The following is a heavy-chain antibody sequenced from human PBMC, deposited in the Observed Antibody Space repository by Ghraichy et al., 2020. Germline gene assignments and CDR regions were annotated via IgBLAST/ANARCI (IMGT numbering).Heavy chain of an antibody. CDR1: GFTFSSYW. J-gene: IGHJ4*02. Sequence: GGSLRLSCAASGFTFSSYWMSWVRQAPGKGLEWVANIKQDGSEKYYVDSVKGRFTISRDNAKNSLYLQMNSLRAEDTAVYYCARTMMQLWVLLGSAGFDYWGQGTLVTVSS. CDR2: IKQDGSEK. CDR3: ARTMMQLWVLLGSAGFDY. D-gene: IGHD5-18*01. V-gene: IGHV3-7*01.